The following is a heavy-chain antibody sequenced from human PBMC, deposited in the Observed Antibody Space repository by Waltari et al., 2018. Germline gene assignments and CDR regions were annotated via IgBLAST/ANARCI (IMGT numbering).Heavy chain of an antibody. D-gene: IGHD3-10*01. CDR1: GGTFSGYY. Sequence: QVQLQHWGAGLLKPSETLSLTCAVYGGTFSGYYWSWFRQPPGKGLEWIGEINHTGSTNYNPSLMSRVTMSVDTSKTQFSLKLNSVTAADTAVYYCARVLSPVRGAAVDYWGQGTLVTVSS. V-gene: IGHV4-34*01. J-gene: IGHJ4*02. CDR2: INHTGST. CDR3: ARVLSPVRGAAVDY.